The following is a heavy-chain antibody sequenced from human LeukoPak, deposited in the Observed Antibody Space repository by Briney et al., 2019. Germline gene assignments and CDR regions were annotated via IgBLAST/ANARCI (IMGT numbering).Heavy chain of an antibody. V-gene: IGHV4-59*08. D-gene: IGHD4-11*01. CDR2: IYYSGTT. CDR1: GGSISSYY. CDR3: ARQMEAYGNDRPFDF. J-gene: IGHJ4*02. Sequence: SETLSLTCTVSGGSISSYYWTWIRQPPGKGLEWIGYIYYSGTTNYNPSLKGRVTISVDTSKNQFSLMLTSVTAADTAVYYCARQMEAYGNDRPFDFWGQGTLVTVSS.